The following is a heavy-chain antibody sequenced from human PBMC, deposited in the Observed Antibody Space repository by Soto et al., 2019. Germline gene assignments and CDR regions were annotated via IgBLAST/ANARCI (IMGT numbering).Heavy chain of an antibody. J-gene: IGHJ4*02. CDR1: GGSISSSSYY. V-gene: IGHV4-39*01. D-gene: IGHD6-19*01. Sequence: QLQLQESGPGLVKPSETLSLTCTVSGGSISSSSYYWGWIRQPPGKGLEWIGSIYYSGSTYYNPSLKSRVTISVDTSKNQLSLKLSSVTAADTAVYYCARAQLLAYFDYWGQGTLVNVSA. CDR3: ARAQLLAYFDY. CDR2: IYYSGST.